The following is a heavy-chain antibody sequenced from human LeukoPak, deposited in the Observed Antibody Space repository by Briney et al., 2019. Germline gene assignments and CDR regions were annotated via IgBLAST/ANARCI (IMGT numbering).Heavy chain of an antibody. CDR2: IFNSGST. V-gene: IGHV4-39*01. CDR3: ARRRGDSSNFDY. Sequence: PSETLSLTCTVSGGSISSSSYYWVWIRQPPGKGLEWIGNIFNSGSTYYNPSLKSRVTISLDTSKNQFSLKVSSVTAADTAVYYRARRRGDSSNFDYWGQGTRVTVSS. D-gene: IGHD6-13*01. J-gene: IGHJ4*02. CDR1: GGSISSSSYY.